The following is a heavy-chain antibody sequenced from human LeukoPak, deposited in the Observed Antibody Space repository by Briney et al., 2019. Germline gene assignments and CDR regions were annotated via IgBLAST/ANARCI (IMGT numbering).Heavy chain of an antibody. CDR3: ARGAVVPAPIREIYYYYMDV. CDR2: IIPIFGTA. CDR1: GGTFSSYA. V-gene: IGHV1-69*05. Sequence: SVKVSCKASGGTFSSYAISWVRQAPGQGLEWMGGIIPIFGTANYAQKFQGRVTITTDESTSTAYMELSSLRSEDTAVYYCARGAVVPAPIREIYYYYMDVWGKGATVTVSS. J-gene: IGHJ6*03. D-gene: IGHD2-2*01.